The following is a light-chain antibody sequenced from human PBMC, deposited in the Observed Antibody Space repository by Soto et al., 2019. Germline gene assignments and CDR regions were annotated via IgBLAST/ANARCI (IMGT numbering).Light chain of an antibody. J-gene: IGKJ3*01. CDR2: AAY. CDR3: QSYNSAPFT. Sequence: DIQMTQSPSSLSASVGDRVTITCRASQGITNYLAWYQQKPGKVPKLLISAAYTLQSGVPPRFSGSGSGTDFTLTISSLQPEDVATYYCQSYNSAPFTFGPGTRVDI. CDR1: QGITNY. V-gene: IGKV1-27*01.